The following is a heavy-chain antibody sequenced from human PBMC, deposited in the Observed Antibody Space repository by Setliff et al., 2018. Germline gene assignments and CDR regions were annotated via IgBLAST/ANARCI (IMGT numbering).Heavy chain of an antibody. V-gene: IGHV4-4*02. CDR2: IYHSGST. Sequence: SETLSLTCAVSGGSISSGNWWTWVRQHPGKGMEWIGEIYHSGSTNYKPSPKSRVTISVDTSKNQFSLKLSSVTAADTAIYYCARGGTYRYFDYWGQGTLVTVSS. CDR1: GGSISSGNW. CDR3: ARGGTYRYFDY. J-gene: IGHJ4*02.